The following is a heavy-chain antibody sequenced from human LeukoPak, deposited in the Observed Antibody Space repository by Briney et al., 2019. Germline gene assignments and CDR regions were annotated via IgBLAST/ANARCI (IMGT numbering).Heavy chain of an antibody. CDR1: GGTFSSSA. D-gene: IGHD5-12*01. CDR3: ARDIVATENWFDP. J-gene: IGHJ5*02. Sequence: SVKVSCKASGGTFSSSAISWVRQAPGQGLEWMGRIVPILGIANYAQKFQGRVTITADKSTSTAYMELSSLRSEDTAVYYCARDIVATENWFDPWGQGTLVTVSS. CDR2: IVPILGIA. V-gene: IGHV1-69*04.